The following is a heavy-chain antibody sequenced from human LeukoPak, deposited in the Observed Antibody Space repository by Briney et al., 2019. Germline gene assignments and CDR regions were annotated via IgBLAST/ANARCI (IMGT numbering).Heavy chain of an antibody. CDR2: INHSGNT. Sequence: PSETLSLTCAVYGGSSSGYYWSWIRQTPGKGLEWIGEINHSGNTNYSPSLKSRVTISVDTSKNQFSLKLSSVTAADTAVYYCARGLRYYDILTGYRSLYNWFDPWGQGTLVTVSS. CDR1: GGSSSGYY. CDR3: ARGLRYYDILTGYRSLYNWFDP. D-gene: IGHD3-9*01. V-gene: IGHV4-34*01. J-gene: IGHJ5*02.